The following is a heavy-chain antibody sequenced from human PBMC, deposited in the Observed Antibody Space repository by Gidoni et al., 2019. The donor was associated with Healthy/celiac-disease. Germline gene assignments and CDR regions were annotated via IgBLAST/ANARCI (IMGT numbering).Heavy chain of an antibody. D-gene: IGHD2-8*01. J-gene: IGHJ4*02. V-gene: IGHV3-48*01. CDR2: ISSSSSTI. CDR3: ARGRGLMVYAGSPDY. Sequence: EVQLVESGGVSVQPGGSLILSCAASGFTFSCYRMNWVRQDPGKGLEWISYISSSSSTIYYADSVKGRFTISRDNAKNSLYLQMNSLRAEDTAVYYCARGRGLMVYAGSPDYWGQGTLVTVSS. CDR1: GFTFSCYR.